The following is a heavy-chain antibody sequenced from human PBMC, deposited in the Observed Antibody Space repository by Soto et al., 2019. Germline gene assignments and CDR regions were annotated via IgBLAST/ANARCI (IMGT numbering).Heavy chain of an antibody. J-gene: IGHJ4*02. CDR2: INSDGSST. CDR1: GFTFSGNW. V-gene: IGHV3-74*01. D-gene: IGHD2-15*01. CDR3: ARDQGYCSGGSCYVAGY. Sequence: EVQLVESGGGLVQPGGSLRFSCAPSGFTFSGNWSHWVRQAPGKGLLWVSRINSDGSSTGYADSVMGRFTISRDNAKNTLYLQMNSLRAEDTAVYYCARDQGYCSGGSCYVAGYWGQGTLVTVSS.